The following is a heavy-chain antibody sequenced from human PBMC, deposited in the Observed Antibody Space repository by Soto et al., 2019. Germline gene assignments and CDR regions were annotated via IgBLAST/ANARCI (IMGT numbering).Heavy chain of an antibody. CDR3: AKDKPGTTSFDY. D-gene: IGHD1-1*01. Sequence: LRLSCAASGFTISSNAMYWVRQAPGKGLEWVSAISDRGDTTHYADSVKGRFTISRDTSKNTLYLQLNTLRADDTAVYYCAKDKPGTTSFDYWGQGTLVTVSS. J-gene: IGHJ4*02. CDR2: ISDRGDTT. V-gene: IGHV3-23*01. CDR1: GFTISSNA.